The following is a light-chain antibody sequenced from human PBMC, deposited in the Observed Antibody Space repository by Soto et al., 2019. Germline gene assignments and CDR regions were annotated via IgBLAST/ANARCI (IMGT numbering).Light chain of an antibody. CDR2: EVS. CDR3: SSYTSSSTLA. V-gene: IGLV2-14*01. J-gene: IGLJ2*01. Sequence: QSVLTQPASVSGSPGQSITISCTGTSSDVGGYNHVSWYQQHPGKAPKLMIYEVSNRPSGVSNRFSGSKSGNTASLTISGLQAEDEADYYCSSYTSSSTLAFGGGTKLTVL. CDR1: SSDVGGYNH.